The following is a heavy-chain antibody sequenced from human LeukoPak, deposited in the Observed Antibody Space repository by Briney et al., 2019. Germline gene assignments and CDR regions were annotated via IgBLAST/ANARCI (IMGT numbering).Heavy chain of an antibody. V-gene: IGHV1-2*02. D-gene: IGHD2-21*02. Sequence: ASVKVSCKASGYTFTGYYMHWVRQAPGQGLEWMGWINPNSGGTNYAQKFQGRVTMTRDTSISTAYMELSRLRSDDTAVYYCARAKIPIVVVTALDYWGQGTLVTVSS. J-gene: IGHJ4*02. CDR1: GYTFTGYY. CDR3: ARAKIPIVVVTALDY. CDR2: INPNSGGT.